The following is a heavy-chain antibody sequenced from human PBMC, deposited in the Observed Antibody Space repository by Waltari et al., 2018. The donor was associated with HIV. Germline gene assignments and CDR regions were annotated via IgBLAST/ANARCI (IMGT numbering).Heavy chain of an antibody. CDR3: AADRPGPWDWNYQFVS. J-gene: IGHJ4*02. CDR2: ISGSGGTS. D-gene: IGHD1-7*01. V-gene: IGHV3-23*01. Sequence: EVQMLESGGGLIQPGGSLRHSCTASGFIFASHAMGWVRQAPGKGLEWISSISGSGGTSFYADSMKGRFTISRDNLKSTLFLQMKSLRVEDTAVYYCAADRPGPWDWNYQFVSWGQGTLVTVSS. CDR1: GFIFASHA.